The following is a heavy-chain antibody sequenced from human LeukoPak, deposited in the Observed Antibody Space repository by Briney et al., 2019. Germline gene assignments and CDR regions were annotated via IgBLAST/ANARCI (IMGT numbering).Heavy chain of an antibody. Sequence: GGSLGLSCAASGFTFSSYAMSWVRQAPGKGLEWVSAVSDSGGNTYSADSVKGRFTISRDNSKNTLFLQMNSLRAEDTAVYYCAKVLRWSSFDYWGQGTLVTVSS. CDR3: AKVLRWSSFDY. V-gene: IGHV3-23*01. CDR1: GFTFSSYA. CDR2: VSDSGGNT. D-gene: IGHD4-23*01. J-gene: IGHJ4*02.